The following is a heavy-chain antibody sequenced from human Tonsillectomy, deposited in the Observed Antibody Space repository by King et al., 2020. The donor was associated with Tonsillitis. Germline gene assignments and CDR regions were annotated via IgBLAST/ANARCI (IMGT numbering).Heavy chain of an antibody. J-gene: IGHJ6*02. V-gene: IGHV4-61*01. CDR1: GGSVSSGSYY. CDR2: IYYSGST. CDR3: ARGSAVVKNGMDV. D-gene: IGHD4-23*01. Sequence: QLQESGPGLVKPSETLSLTCTVSGGSVSSGSYYWSWIRQPPGKGLEWIGDIYYSGSTNNNPSLKSRVSTSIDTSKNQFSLKLSSVTAADTAVYYCARGSAVVKNGMDVWGQGTTVTVSS.